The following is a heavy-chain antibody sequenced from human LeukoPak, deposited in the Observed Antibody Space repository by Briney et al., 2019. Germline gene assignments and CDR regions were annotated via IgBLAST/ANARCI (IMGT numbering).Heavy chain of an antibody. CDR2: IYHSGST. V-gene: IGHV4-38-2*02. CDR1: GYYISSGYY. CDR3: ARVTYSSSSPGLDY. Sequence: SETLSLTCTVSGYYISSGYYWGWIRQPPGKGLESIGSIYHSGSTYYNPSLKSRVTISVDTSKNQFSLKLSAVTAADTAVYYCARVTYSSSSPGLDYWGQGTLVTVSS. J-gene: IGHJ4*02. D-gene: IGHD6-6*01.